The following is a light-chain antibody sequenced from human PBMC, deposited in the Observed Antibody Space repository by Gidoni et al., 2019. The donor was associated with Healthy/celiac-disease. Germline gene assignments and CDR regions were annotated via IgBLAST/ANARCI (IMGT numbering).Light chain of an antibody. CDR3: QTWGTGIRGV. CDR2: LNSDCSH. J-gene: IGLJ3*02. CDR1: SGHSSYA. Sequence: QLVLTQSPSASASLGASVKLTCTLSSGHSSYAIAWHQQQPEKGPRYLMKLNSDCSHSKGDGIPDRFSGSSSGAGRYLTISSLQSEDEADYYCQTWGTGIRGVFGGGTKLTVL. V-gene: IGLV4-69*01.